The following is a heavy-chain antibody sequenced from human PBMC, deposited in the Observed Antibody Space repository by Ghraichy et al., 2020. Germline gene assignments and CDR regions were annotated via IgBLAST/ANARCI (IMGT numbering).Heavy chain of an antibody. CDR3: AKFSGYSSGWYGSFIDY. CDR1: GFTFSSYA. J-gene: IGHJ4*02. D-gene: IGHD6-19*01. V-gene: IGHV3-23*01. Sequence: GEALNISCAASGFTFSSYAMSWVRQAPGKGLEWVSAISGSGGSTYYADSVKGRFTISRDNSKNTLYLQMNSLRAEDTAVYYCAKFSGYSSGWYGSFIDYWGQGTLVTVSS. CDR2: ISGSGGST.